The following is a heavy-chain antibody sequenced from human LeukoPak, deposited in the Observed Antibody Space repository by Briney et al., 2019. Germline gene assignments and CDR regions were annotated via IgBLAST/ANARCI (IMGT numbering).Heavy chain of an antibody. D-gene: IGHD2-2*01. CDR1: GYSISSGYY. V-gene: IGHV4-38-2*01. CDR2: IYHSGST. J-gene: IGHJ4*02. Sequence: SKTLSLTCAVSGYSISSGYYWGWIRQPPGKGLEWIGIIYHSGSTYYNPSLKSRVTMSVDTSKNQFSLKLSSVTAADTAVYYCARQARYCAGTTCYILDYWGQGTLVTVSS. CDR3: ARQARYCAGTTCYILDY.